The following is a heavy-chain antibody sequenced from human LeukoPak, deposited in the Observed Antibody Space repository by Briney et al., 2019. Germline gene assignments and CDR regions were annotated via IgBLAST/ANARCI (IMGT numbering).Heavy chain of an antibody. CDR1: VFTFNNAW. CDR2: IKSKTDGGTT. Sequence: GGPLRLPCAASVFTFNNAWMRWVRQAPGKALEWVGHIKSKTDGGTTDYAAPVKGRFTISRDDSKNTLYLQMNSLKTEDTAVYYCTTDTYYYDSSGYPPYFDYWGQGTLVTVSS. J-gene: IGHJ4*02. V-gene: IGHV3-15*01. CDR3: TTDTYYYDSSGYPPYFDY. D-gene: IGHD3-22*01.